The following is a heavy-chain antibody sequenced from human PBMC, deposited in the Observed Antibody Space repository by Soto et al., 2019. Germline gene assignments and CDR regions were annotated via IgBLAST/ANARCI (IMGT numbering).Heavy chain of an antibody. CDR3: ARESEDLTSNLDY. V-gene: IGHV3-21*06. J-gene: IGHJ4*02. Sequence: WGSLRLSCAASGFTFTRYSMNWVRQAPGKGLEWVSSISSTTNYIYYGDSMKGRFTISRDNAKNSLYLEMNSLRAEDTAVYYCARESEDLTSNLDYWGQGTLVTVSS. CDR2: ISSTTNYI. CDR1: GFTFTRYS.